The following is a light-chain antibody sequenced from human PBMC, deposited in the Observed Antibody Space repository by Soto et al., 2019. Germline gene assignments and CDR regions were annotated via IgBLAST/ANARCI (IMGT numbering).Light chain of an antibody. CDR3: QSYDSSLSAYV. CDR1: SSNIGAGYD. V-gene: IGLV1-40*01. CDR2: GNS. J-gene: IGLJ1*01. Sequence: QSLMAQAPSVSVAPGQKVTISCTGSSSNIGAGYDLHWYQQLPGTAPKLLLYGNSNRPSGVPDRFSGSKSGTSASLAITGLHAEDEADYHCQSYDSSLSAYVFGTGTKVADL.